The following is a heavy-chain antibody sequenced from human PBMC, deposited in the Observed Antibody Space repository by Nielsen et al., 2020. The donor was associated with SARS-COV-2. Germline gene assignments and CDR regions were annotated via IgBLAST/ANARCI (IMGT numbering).Heavy chain of an antibody. CDR3: ARDRIAVADSFYYGMDV. J-gene: IGHJ6*02. V-gene: IGHV3-13*04. CDR2: IGTAGDT. CDR1: GFTFSSYD. D-gene: IGHD6-19*01. Sequence: GESLKISCAGSGFTFSSYDMHWVRQATGKGLEWVSAIGTAGDTYYPGSVKGRFTISRENAKNSLYLQMNSLRAGDTAVYYCARDRIAVADSFYYGMDVWGQGTTVTVSS.